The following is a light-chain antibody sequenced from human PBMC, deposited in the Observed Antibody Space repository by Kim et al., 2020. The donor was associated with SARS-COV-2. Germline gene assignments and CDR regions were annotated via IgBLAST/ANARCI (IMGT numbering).Light chain of an antibody. V-gene: IGLV3-21*04. CDR2: YDS. Sequence: VSVAPGKTARITCGGNNIGSKSVHWYQQKPGQAPVLVIYYDSDRPSGIPERFSGSNSGNTATLTTSRVEAGDEADYYCQVWDSSRVFGGGTQLTVL. CDR1: NIGSKS. CDR3: QVWDSSRV. J-gene: IGLJ3*02.